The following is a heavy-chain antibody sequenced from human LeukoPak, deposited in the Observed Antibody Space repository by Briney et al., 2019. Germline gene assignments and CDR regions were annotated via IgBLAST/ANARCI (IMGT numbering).Heavy chain of an antibody. CDR1: GFTFSTYS. Sequence: LPGGSLRLSCAASGFTFSTYSMGWVRQAPGKGLEWVSVINNYGGSTFYADSVKGRFTISRDNSKNTLYLQMNSLRAEDTAVYYCARAFWEWLGVTYYFDYWGQGTLVTVSS. V-gene: IGHV3-23*01. J-gene: IGHJ4*02. CDR2: INNYGGST. CDR3: ARAFWEWLGVTYYFDY. D-gene: IGHD6-19*01.